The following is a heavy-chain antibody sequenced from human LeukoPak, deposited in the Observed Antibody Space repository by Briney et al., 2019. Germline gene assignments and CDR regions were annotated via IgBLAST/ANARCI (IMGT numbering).Heavy chain of an antibody. Sequence: SETLSLTCAVYAGSFSGYYWSWIRQPPGKGLEWIGYIYHSGSTYYNPSLKSRVTISVDRSKNQFSLKLSSVTAADTAVYYCARGYYDFWSGPNYFDYWGQGTLVTVSS. CDR1: AGSFSGYY. CDR3: ARGYYDFWSGPNYFDY. V-gene: IGHV4-34*01. D-gene: IGHD3-3*01. CDR2: IYHSGST. J-gene: IGHJ4*02.